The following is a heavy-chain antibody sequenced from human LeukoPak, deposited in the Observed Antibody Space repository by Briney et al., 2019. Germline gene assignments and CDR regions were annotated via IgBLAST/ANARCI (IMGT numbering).Heavy chain of an antibody. V-gene: IGHV3-21*01. CDR2: ISTSSNYI. CDR3: APTVHGSTADSEGYYPKWFDP. CDR1: GSVFSGLT. J-gene: IGHJ5*01. Sequence: PGGSLRLSCAASGSVFSGLTMNWFRQSPGKGLQWVSSISTSSNYIYYADSVKGRFNISRYNTKNSLFLDMTRLRDEDTAVYYCAPTVHGSTADSEGYYPKWFDPWGQGTLVTVSS. D-gene: IGHD3-3*01.